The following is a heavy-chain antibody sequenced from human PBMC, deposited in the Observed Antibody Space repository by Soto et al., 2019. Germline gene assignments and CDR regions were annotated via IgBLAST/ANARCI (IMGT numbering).Heavy chain of an antibody. CDR3: ARAYYYDSSGYHDLGS. CDR1: GYTFTSYA. CDR2: INAGNGNT. V-gene: IGHV1-3*01. D-gene: IGHD3-22*01. J-gene: IGHJ5*02. Sequence: ASVKVSCKASGYTFTSYAMHWVRQAPGQRLEWMGWINAGNGNTKYSQKFQGRVTITRDTSASTAYMELSSLRSEDTAVYYCARAYYYDSSGYHDLGSWGQGTLVTVSS.